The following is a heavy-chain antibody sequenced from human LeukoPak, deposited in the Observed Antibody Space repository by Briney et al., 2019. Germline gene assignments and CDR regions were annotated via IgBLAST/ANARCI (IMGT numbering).Heavy chain of an antibody. V-gene: IGHV4-30-2*01. CDR1: GGSISSGDYS. D-gene: IGHD5-18*01. Sequence: SETLSLTCAVSGGSISSGDYSWSWIRQPPGKGLEWIGYIYHSGSTYYNPSLKSRVTISVDRSKNQFSLKLSSVTAADTAVYYCARTDSYGLSFDYWGQGTLVTVSS. CDR2: IYHSGST. CDR3: ARTDSYGLSFDY. J-gene: IGHJ4*02.